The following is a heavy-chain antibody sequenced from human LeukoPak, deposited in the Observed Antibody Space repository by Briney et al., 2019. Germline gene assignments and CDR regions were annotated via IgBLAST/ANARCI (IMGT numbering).Heavy chain of an antibody. CDR2: ISYTNRTI. D-gene: IGHD6-19*01. CDR1: GFTFSSFR. CDR3: ARGMGMAVAERFYYDY. V-gene: IGHV3-48*04. J-gene: IGHJ4*02. Sequence: GGSLRLSSAASGFTFSSFRMNWICQAPGKGLEWISYISYTNRTIYYADSVKGRFTISRDNTKNSLSLQMNSLRPEDTAVYYCARGMGMAVAERFYYDYWGQGTLVTVSS.